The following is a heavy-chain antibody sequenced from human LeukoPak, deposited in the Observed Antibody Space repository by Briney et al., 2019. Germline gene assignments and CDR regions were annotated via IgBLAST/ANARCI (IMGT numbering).Heavy chain of an antibody. CDR3: ARVYCGGDREMVYLYNGLDV. CDR2: IYHSGST. Sequence: SGTLSLTCAVAAGSTSSNRRWNWVRQPPGKGLEWIGEIYHSGSTDYNPSLTSRVTISVDKSKNQFSLKLSSVTAADTAVYYCARVYCGGDREMVYLYNGLDVWGQGTTVTVSS. D-gene: IGHD2-21*02. V-gene: IGHV4-4*02. CDR1: AGSTSSNRR. J-gene: IGHJ6*02.